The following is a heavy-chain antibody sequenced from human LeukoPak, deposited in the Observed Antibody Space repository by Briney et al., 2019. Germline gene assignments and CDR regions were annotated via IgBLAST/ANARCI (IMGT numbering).Heavy chain of an antibody. J-gene: IGHJ4*02. D-gene: IGHD4-23*01. V-gene: IGHV4-4*02. CDR3: ARDYGGKFDY. CDR2: VYHSGST. Sequence: KSSGTLSLTCAVSGGSISSSNWWSWVRQPPGKGLEWIGEVYHSGSTNYNPSLKSRLTISVDKSKNQFSLKLSSVTAADTAVYYCARDYGGKFDYWGQGTLVTVSS. CDR1: GGSISSSNW.